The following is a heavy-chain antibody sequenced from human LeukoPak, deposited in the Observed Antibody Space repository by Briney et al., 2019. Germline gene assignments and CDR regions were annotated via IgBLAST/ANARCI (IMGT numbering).Heavy chain of an antibody. V-gene: IGHV4-39*07. CDR3: ARGSRDIVLMVYAHTLLYYFDY. CDR2: IYYSGST. D-gene: IGHD2-8*01. CDR1: GGSISSSSYY. J-gene: IGHJ4*02. Sequence: SETLSLTCTVSGGSISSSSYYWGWIRQPPGKGLEWIGSIYYSGSTYYNPSLKSRVTISVDTSKNQFSLKLSSVTAADTAVYYCARGSRDIVLMVYAHTLLYYFDYWGQGTLVTVSS.